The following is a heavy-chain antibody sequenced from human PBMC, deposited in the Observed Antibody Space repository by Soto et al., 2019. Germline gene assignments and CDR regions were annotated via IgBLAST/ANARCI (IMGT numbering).Heavy chain of an antibody. CDR2: ISSNGGST. Sequence: EVQLVESGGGLVQPGGSLRLSCSASGFTFSSYAMHWVRQAPGKGLEYVSAISSNGGSTCYADSVKGRFTISRDNSKNTLYLQMSSLRAEDTAVYYCVKQDGYSYAFDIWGQGTMVTVSS. J-gene: IGHJ3*02. CDR3: VKQDGYSYAFDI. D-gene: IGHD5-18*01. V-gene: IGHV3-64D*06. CDR1: GFTFSSYA.